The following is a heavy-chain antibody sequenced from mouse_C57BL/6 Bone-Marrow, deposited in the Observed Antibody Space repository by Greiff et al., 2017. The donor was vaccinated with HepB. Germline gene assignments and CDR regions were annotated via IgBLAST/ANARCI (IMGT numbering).Heavy chain of an antibody. CDR2: IRSKSSNYAT. Sequence: GGGLVQPKGSLKLSCAASGFTFNTYAMHWVRQAPGKGLEWVARIRSKSSNYATYYADSVKDRFTISRDDSQSMLYLQMNNLKTEDTAMYYCVRDHYYGSRCPNWYFDVWGTGTTVTVSS. D-gene: IGHD1-1*01. CDR1: GFTFNTYA. J-gene: IGHJ1*03. CDR3: VRDHYYGSRCPNWYFDV. V-gene: IGHV10-3*01.